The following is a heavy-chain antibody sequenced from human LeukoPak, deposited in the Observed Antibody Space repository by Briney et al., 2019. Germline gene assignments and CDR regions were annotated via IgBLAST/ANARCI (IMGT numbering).Heavy chain of an antibody. CDR3: AKGLRRSDYYYMDV. D-gene: IGHD4-17*01. CDR2: ISWNSGSI. Sequence: GGSLRLSCAASGFTFDDYAMHWVRQAPGKGLEWVSGISWNSGSIGYADSVKGRFTISRDNAKNSLYLQMNSLRAEDTALYYCAKGLRRSDYYYMDVWGKGTTVTVSS. CDR1: GFTFDDYA. V-gene: IGHV3-9*01. J-gene: IGHJ6*03.